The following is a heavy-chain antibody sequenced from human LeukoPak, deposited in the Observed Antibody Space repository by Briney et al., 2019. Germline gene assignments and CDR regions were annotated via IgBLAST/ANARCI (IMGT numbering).Heavy chain of an antibody. Sequence: SETLSLTCAVYGGSFSGFYWSWIRQPPGKGLEWIGEINHSGSTNYNPSPKSRVTISVDTSKNQFSLKLSSVTAADTAVYYCAGPSRGSYGRRDDAFDIWGQGTMVTVS. CDR3: AGPSRGSYGRRDDAFDI. D-gene: IGHD1-26*01. V-gene: IGHV4-34*01. CDR1: GGSFSGFY. J-gene: IGHJ3*02. CDR2: INHSGST.